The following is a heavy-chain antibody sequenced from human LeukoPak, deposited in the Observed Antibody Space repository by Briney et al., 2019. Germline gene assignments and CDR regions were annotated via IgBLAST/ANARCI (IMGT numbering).Heavy chain of an antibody. CDR1: GFTFSSYA. CDR3: AKDRSCTNDICHADFDY. J-gene: IGHJ4*02. Sequence: PGGSLRLSCAASGFTFSSYAVSGVRQAPGKGLEWVSSISGSGGSTYSADSVKGRFTISRDNSKNTLYLQMNSLRAEDTALYYCAKDRSCTNDICHADFDYWGQGTLVTVSS. CDR2: ISGSGGST. D-gene: IGHD2-8*01. V-gene: IGHV3-23*01.